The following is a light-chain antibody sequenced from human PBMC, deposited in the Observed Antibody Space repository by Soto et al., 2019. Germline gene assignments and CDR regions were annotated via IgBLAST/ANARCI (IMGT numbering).Light chain of an antibody. V-gene: IGKV1-5*01. J-gene: IGKJ1*01. CDR2: DAS. Sequence: DVQRTQSPSTQSASVGDRVTITCRASQSISIWLACYQQKSGKAPKVLIYDASRLESGVPSRFSGSGSGTEFTLTISSLQPGDFATYYGQHYNSYSWTFGQGTKVDI. CDR3: QHYNSYSWT. CDR1: QSISIW.